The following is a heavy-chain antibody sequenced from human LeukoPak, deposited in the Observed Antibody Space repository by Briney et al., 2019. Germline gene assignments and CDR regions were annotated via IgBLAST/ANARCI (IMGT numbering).Heavy chain of an antibody. CDR1: GGSINSGSYC. CDR3: ARHDLGYSFDY. Sequence: PSETLSLTCTVSGGSINSGSYCCAWIRQPPGKGLEWIGTIYYSGNTFYNPSLKRRVTISVDTSTNHFSLKLTSVTAADTALYFCARHDLGYSFDYWGQGTLVTVSS. J-gene: IGHJ4*02. V-gene: IGHV4-39*01. CDR2: IYYSGNT. D-gene: IGHD3-22*01.